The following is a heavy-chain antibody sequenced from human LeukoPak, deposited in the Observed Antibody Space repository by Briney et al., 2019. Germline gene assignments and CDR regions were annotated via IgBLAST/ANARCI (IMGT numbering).Heavy chain of an antibody. CDR1: GFTFSSYG. V-gene: IGHV3-30*02. J-gene: IGHJ4*02. Sequence: GGSLRLSCAASGFTFSSYGMHWVRQAPGKGLEWVAFIRYDGSNKYYADSVKGRFTTSRDNSKNTLYLQMNSLRAEDTAVYYCAKDKYYYDSSGYFNYWGQGTLVTVSS. CDR3: AKDKYYYDSSGYFNY. CDR2: IRYDGSNK. D-gene: IGHD3-22*01.